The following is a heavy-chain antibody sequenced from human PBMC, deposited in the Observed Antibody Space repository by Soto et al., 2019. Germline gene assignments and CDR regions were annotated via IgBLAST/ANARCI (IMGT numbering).Heavy chain of an antibody. D-gene: IGHD1-26*01. CDR1: GGTFSSYA. Sequence: GASVKVSCKASGGTFSSYAISWVRQAPGQGLEWMGGIIPIFGTANYAQKFQGRVTNTADESTSTAYMELSSLRSEDTAVYYCAREGEYSGSYGWFDPWGQGTLVTVSS. CDR3: AREGEYSGSYGWFDP. J-gene: IGHJ5*02. V-gene: IGHV1-69*13. CDR2: IIPIFGTA.